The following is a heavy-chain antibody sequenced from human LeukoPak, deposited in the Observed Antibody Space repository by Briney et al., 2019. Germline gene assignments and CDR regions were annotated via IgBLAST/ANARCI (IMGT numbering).Heavy chain of an antibody. V-gene: IGHV4-39*01. J-gene: IGHJ4*02. CDR3: ARLGTDQMLYSSSWYIDC. CDR1: GGSISSSSYY. CDR2: IYYSDST. D-gene: IGHD6-13*01. Sequence: SETLSLTCTVSGGSISSSSYYWGWIRQPPGKGLEWIGSIYYSDSTYYNPSLKSRVTISVDTSKNQFSLNLSSVTAADTAVYYCARLGTDQMLYSSSWYIDCWGQGTLVTVSS.